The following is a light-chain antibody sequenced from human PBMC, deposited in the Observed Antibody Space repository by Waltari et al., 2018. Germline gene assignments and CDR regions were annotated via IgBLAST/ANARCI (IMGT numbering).Light chain of an antibody. V-gene: IGKV4-1*01. Sequence: DIAMTQSPDSLAVSLGERATINCKSSRSVFYTDNNQNYLTWYQQKPGQPPQLLISWASTRESGVPDRFIGSGSGTDFTLTISSLQAEDVAVYYCHQHYTTPWTFGQGTLVEL. CDR1: RSVFYTDNNQNY. CDR3: HQHYTTPWT. J-gene: IGKJ1*01. CDR2: WAS.